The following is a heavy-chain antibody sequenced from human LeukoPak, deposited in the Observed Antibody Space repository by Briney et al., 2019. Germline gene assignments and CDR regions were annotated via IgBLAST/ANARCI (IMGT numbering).Heavy chain of an antibody. D-gene: IGHD4-11*01. CDR2: ISYDGNTI. CDR3: ARSGGLQKFDY. CDR1: EFTFSNYA. V-gene: IGHV3-30-3*01. J-gene: IGHJ4*02. Sequence: GGSLRLSCAASEFTFSNYAVHWVHQAPGKGLQWVAVISYDGNTIHYADSVKGRFTISRDTSKNTLYLQMNSLRTEDTAVYYCARSGGLQKFDYWGQGTLVTVSS.